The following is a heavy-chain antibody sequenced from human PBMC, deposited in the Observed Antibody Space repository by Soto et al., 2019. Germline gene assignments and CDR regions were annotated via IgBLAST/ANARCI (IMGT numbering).Heavy chain of an antibody. D-gene: IGHD1-26*01. V-gene: IGHV3-21*01. J-gene: IGHJ4*02. CDR3: ARSEWELLHFDY. Sequence: GVSLRLSCAASGCTFSTYSMNWVRQAPGKGLEWVSSISSSGSYIYYADSVKGRFTISRDNAKNSLYLQMNSLRAEDTAVYYCARSEWELLHFDYWGQGTLVTVSS. CDR2: ISSSGSYI. CDR1: GCTFSTYS.